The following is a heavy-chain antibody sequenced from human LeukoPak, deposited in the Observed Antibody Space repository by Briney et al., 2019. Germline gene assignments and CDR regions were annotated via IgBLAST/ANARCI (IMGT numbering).Heavy chain of an antibody. V-gene: IGHV3-21*01. Sequence: GGSLRLSCAASGFTFSSYSMNWVRQAPGKGLEWVSSISSSSSYIYYADSVKGRFTISRDNAKNSLYLQMNSLRAEDTAVYYCARALTVTTAIAFDIWGQGTMVTVSS. CDR2: ISSSSSYI. CDR1: GFTFSSYS. J-gene: IGHJ3*02. D-gene: IGHD4-17*01. CDR3: ARALTVTTAIAFDI.